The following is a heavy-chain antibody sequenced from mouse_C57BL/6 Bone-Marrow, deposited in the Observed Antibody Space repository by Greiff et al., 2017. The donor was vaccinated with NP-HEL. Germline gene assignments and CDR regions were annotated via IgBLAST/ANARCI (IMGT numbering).Heavy chain of an antibody. V-gene: IGHV1-9*01. J-gene: IGHJ1*03. D-gene: IGHD2-3*01. Sequence: QVQLKQSGAELMKPGASVKLSCKATGYTFTGYWIEWVKQRPGHGLEWIGEILPGSGSTNYNEKFKGKATFTADTSSNTAYMQLSSLTTDDSAIYYCASDGYYDSYWYFDVWGTGTTVTVSS. CDR1: GYTFTGYW. CDR2: ILPGSGST. CDR3: ASDGYYDSYWYFDV.